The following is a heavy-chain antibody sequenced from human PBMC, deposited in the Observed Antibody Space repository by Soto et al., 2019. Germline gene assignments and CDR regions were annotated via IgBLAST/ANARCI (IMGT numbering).Heavy chain of an antibody. V-gene: IGHV3-23*01. Sequence: PGWSQRVSYGPAAFTHSPYAMTCRRRAPPKGLEGFSTISGSCCSTYYADSVKCRFTISRDNSKNTLYLQLNSLRAEDTAVYYCARVTYDSNAYYCEIGYWGQGTLGNV. CDR1: AFTHSPYA. CDR3: ARVTYDSNAYYCEIGY. J-gene: IGHJ4*02. D-gene: IGHD3-22*01. CDR2: ISGSCCST.